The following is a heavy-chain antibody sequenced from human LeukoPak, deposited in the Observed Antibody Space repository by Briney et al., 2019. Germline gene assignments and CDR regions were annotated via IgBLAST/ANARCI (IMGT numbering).Heavy chain of an antibody. V-gene: IGHV3-30-3*01. J-gene: IGHJ4*02. D-gene: IGHD5-18*01. CDR3: ASDREDTANLHYFDY. CDR2: ISYDGSNK. Sequence: PGRPLRLSCAASGFTFSSYAMHWVRQAPGKGLEWVAVISYDGSNKYYADSVKGRFTISRDNSKNTLYLQMNSLRVEDTAVYYCASDREDTANLHYFDYWGQGTLVTVSS. CDR1: GFTFSSYA.